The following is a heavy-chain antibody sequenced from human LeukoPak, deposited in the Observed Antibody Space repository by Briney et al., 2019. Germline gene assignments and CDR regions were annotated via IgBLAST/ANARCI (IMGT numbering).Heavy chain of an antibody. J-gene: IGHJ6*03. CDR2: ISGSGGST. CDR3: AKDEEVPSDYYYMDV. D-gene: IGHD2-2*01. V-gene: IGHV3-23*01. CDR1: GFTFSSYA. Sequence: GGSLRLSCAASGFTFSSYAMSWVRQAPGKGLEWVSAISGSGGSTYYADSVKGRFTISRDNSKNTLYLQMNSLRAEDTAVYYCAKDEEVPSDYYYMDVWDKGTTVTVSS.